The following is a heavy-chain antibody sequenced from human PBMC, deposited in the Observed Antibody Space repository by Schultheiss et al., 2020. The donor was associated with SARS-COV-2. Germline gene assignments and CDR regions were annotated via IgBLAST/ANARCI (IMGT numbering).Heavy chain of an antibody. J-gene: IGHJ4*02. CDR3: TRDNWEGPGGGPEVDGGVENDY. V-gene: IGHV3-11*05. D-gene: IGHD3-16*01. CDR2: ISSSSSYT. CDR1: GFTFSNAW. Sequence: GGSLRLSCAASGFTFSNAWMSWVRQAPGKGLEWVSYISSSSSYTNYADSVKGRFTISRDNAKNSLYLQMNSLKTEDTAVYYCTRDNWEGPGGGPEVDGGVENDYWGQGTLVTVSS.